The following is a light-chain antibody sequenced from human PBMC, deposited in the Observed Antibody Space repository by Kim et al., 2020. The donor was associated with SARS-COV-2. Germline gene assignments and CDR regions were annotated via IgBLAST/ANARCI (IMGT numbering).Light chain of an antibody. CDR1: TGAGTDASH. J-gene: IGLJ1*01. CDR3: LLYSGGVHV. Sequence: PGGTVTLTCASSTGAGTDASHPNWFQQIPGQPPRALIYGTTNKHSWTPDRFSGSLLGGKAALTLSAAQPEDEGEYYCLLYSGGVHVFGPGTKVTVL. V-gene: IGLV7-43*01. CDR2: GTT.